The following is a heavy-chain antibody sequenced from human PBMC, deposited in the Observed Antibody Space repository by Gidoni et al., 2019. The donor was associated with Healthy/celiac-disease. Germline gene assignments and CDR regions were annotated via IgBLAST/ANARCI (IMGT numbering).Heavy chain of an antibody. D-gene: IGHD6-13*01. CDR1: GFTFRSFA. Sequence: EVQLLESGGGLVQPGGSLRLSCAASGFTFRSFAMSWVRQAPGKGLEWVSAISGSGGSTYYADSVKGRFTISRDNSKNTLYLQMNSLRAEDTAVYYCAKPQGVYYYYGMDVWGQGTTVTVSS. J-gene: IGHJ6*02. CDR3: AKPQGVYYYYGMDV. CDR2: ISGSGGST. V-gene: IGHV3-23*01.